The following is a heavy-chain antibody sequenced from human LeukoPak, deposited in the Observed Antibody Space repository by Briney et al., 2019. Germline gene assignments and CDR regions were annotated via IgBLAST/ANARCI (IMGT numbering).Heavy chain of an antibody. Sequence: PGGSLRLSCAASGFTFNSYSMNWVRQAPGKGLEWVSSISSSSSYIYYADSVKGRFTISRDNAKNSLYLQMNSLRAEDTAVYYCARGATVVTQTEKDYWGQGTLVTVSS. CDR3: ARGATVVTQTEKDY. CDR2: ISSSSSYI. V-gene: IGHV3-21*01. J-gene: IGHJ4*02. D-gene: IGHD4-23*01. CDR1: GFTFNSYS.